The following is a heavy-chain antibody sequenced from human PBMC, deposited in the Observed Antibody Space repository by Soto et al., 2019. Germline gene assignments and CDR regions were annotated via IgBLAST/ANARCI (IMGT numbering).Heavy chain of an antibody. D-gene: IGHD5-12*01. J-gene: IGHJ4*02. CDR2: ISAYNGNT. V-gene: IGHV1-18*01. Sequence: GASVKVSCKASGYTFTSYGISWVRQAPGQGLEWMGWISAYNGNTNYAQKLQGRVTMTTDTSTGTAYMELSSPRSDDTAVYYCARDSPIGSTFSGYDGIDYWGQGTLVTVSS. CDR1: GYTFTSYG. CDR3: ARDSPIGSTFSGYDGIDY.